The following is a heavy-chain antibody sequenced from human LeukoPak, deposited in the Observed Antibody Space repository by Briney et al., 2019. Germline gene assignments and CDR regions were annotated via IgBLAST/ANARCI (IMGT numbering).Heavy chain of an antibody. J-gene: IGHJ5*02. V-gene: IGHV3-30*02. Sequence: GGSLRLSCAASGFTFSNYGMHWVRQAPGKGLEWVSFIRYDGSHQYYADSVKGRFTISRDTSKNTLYLQMNSLRAEDTAVYYCAKDRGELQWLDDHWGQGTLVTVSS. CDR3: AKDRGELQWLDDH. CDR2: IRYDGSHQ. D-gene: IGHD6-19*01. CDR1: GFTFSNYG.